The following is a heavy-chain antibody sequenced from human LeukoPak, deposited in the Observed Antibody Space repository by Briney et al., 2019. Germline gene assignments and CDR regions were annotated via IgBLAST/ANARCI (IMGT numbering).Heavy chain of an antibody. J-gene: IGHJ4*02. CDR3: ARGQMAGIAARRVFDY. CDR2: MNPNSGNT. CDR1: GYTFTSYD. Sequence: ASVKVSCKASGYTFTSYDINWVRQATGQGLEWMGWMNPNSGNTGYAQKFQGRVTMTRNTSVSTAYMELSSLRSEDTAVYYCARGQMAGIAARRVFDYWGQGTLVTVSS. D-gene: IGHD6-6*01. V-gene: IGHV1-8*01.